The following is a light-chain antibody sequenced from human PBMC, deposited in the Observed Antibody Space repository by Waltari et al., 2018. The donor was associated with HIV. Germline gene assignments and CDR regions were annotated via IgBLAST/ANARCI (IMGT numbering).Light chain of an antibody. CDR3: QSADSSGTYV. J-gene: IGLJ1*01. CDR2: KDS. V-gene: IGLV3-25*03. CDR1: AMPKQN. Sequence: SYELTQPPSVSVSPGQTARITCSGDAMPKQNAYWYQQKPGQAPVLVIYKDSERPSGIPERFSGASSGTTVTLTISGVQAEDEADYYCQSADSSGTYVLGTGTKVTVL.